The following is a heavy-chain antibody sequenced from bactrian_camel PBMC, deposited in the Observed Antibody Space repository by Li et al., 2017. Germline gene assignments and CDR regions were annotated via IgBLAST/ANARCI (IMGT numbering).Heavy chain of an antibody. Sequence: VQLVESGGGLVQPGGSLRLSCAASGFTFSIGDMSWVRQAPGKGLEWVSAINEKDGSTYYADSVKGRFTMSRDNAKNTLYLQMNSLKTEDTAVYYCTTGGHHGPYNYWGQGTQVTV. D-gene: IGHD7*01. V-gene: IGHV3S40*01. J-gene: IGHJ4*01. CDR2: INEKDGST. CDR1: GFTFSIGD. CDR3: TTGGHHGPYNY.